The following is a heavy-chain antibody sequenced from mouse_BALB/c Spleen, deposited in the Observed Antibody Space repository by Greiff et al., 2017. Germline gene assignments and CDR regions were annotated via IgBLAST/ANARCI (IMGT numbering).Heavy chain of an antibody. CDR3: TRWTDYGSSYWYFDV. CDR2: INPSNGGT. Sequence: VQLVESGAELVKPGASVKLSCKASGYTFTSYYMYWVKQRPGQGLEWIGEINPSNGGTNFNEKFKSKATLTVDKSSSTAYMQLSSLTSEDSAVYYCTRWTDYGSSYWYFDVWGAGTTVTVSS. V-gene: IGHV1S81*02. J-gene: IGHJ1*01. D-gene: IGHD1-1*01. CDR1: GYTFTSYY.